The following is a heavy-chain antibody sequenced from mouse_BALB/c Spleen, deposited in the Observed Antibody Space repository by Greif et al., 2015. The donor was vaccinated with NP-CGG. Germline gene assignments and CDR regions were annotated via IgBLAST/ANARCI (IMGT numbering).Heavy chain of an antibody. CDR1: GFTFSSYT. Sequence: EVKLVESGGGLVQPGGSLKLSCAASGFTFSSYTMSWVRQTPEKRLEWVAYISNGGGSTYYPDTVKGRFTISRDNAKNTLYLQMSSLKSEDTAMYYCASHYYGYAYWGQGTLVTVSA. CDR2: ISNGGGST. D-gene: IGHD1-2*01. CDR3: ASHYYGYAY. V-gene: IGHV5-12-2*01. J-gene: IGHJ3*01.